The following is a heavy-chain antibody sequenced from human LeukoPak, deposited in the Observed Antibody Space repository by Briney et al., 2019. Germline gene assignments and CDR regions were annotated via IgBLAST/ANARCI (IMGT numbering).Heavy chain of an antibody. V-gene: IGHV4-4*07. CDR3: ARDLGGVVFWFDP. J-gene: IGHJ5*02. CDR2: IYTSGST. D-gene: IGHD3-3*01. CDR1: GGSISSNY. Sequence: SETLSLTCTVSGGSISSNYWRWIRQPAGKGLDWIGRIYTSGSTNYNPSLKSRVTMSVDTSKNQFSLKLSSVTAADTAVYYCARDLGGVVFWFDPWGQGTLVTVSS.